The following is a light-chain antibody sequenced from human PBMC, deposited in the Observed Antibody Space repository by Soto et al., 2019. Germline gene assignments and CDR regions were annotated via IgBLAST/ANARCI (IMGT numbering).Light chain of an antibody. J-gene: IGLJ3*02. CDR2: EVS. CDR1: SSDVGAYNY. CDR3: SSYTRNTNWV. V-gene: IGLV2-14*01. Sequence: QSALTQPASVSGSPGQSITISCTGTSSDVGAYNYVSWYQQHPAKAPKLMIYEVSNRPSGVSNRFSGSKSGNTASLTISGLQPEDEADYYCSSYTRNTNWVFGGGTKVTVL.